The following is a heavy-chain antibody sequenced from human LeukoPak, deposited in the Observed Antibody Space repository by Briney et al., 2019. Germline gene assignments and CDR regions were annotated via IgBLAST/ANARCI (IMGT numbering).Heavy chain of an antibody. CDR3: ARPGIMAADWEKFDF. J-gene: IGHJ4*02. D-gene: IGHD5-12*01. V-gene: IGHV4-59*01. CDR1: AGSLSNYF. CDR2: IFYSGST. Sequence: SETLSLTCSVSAGSLSNYFWSWIRQPPGKGLEWIGYIFYSGSTNYNPSLKSRVTISVATSKNQFSLKLSSVTAADTAVYYCARPGIMAADWEKFDFWGQGALVTVSS.